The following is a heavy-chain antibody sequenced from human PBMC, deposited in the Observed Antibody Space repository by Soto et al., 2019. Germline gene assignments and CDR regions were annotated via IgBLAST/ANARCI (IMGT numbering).Heavy chain of an antibody. J-gene: IGHJ4*02. CDR1: GFTFSSYG. Sequence: GGSLRLSCASSGFTFSSYGMHWVRQAPGKGLEWVAVISYDGSNKYYADSVKGRFTISRDNSKNTLYLQMNSLRAEDTAVYYCAKQKEELQTAWDYWGQGTLVTVSS. CDR2: ISYDGSNK. D-gene: IGHD1-26*01. V-gene: IGHV3-30*18. CDR3: AKQKEELQTAWDY.